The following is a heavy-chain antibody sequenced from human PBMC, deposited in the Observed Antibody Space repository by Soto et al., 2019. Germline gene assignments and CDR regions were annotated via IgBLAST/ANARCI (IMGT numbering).Heavy chain of an antibody. CDR3: ARHDRLSCTNGVCPGWYFDL. CDR1: GYSFTSYW. V-gene: IGHV5-10-1*01. D-gene: IGHD2-8*01. J-gene: IGHJ2*01. CDR2: VDPRDSYT. Sequence: RGESLKISCKGSGYSFTSYWISWVRQMPGKGLEGMGRVDPRDSYTNYSPSFQGHVTISADKSISTAYLQWSRLKASDTAMYYCARHDRLSCTNGVCPGWYFDLWGRGTPVPVPS.